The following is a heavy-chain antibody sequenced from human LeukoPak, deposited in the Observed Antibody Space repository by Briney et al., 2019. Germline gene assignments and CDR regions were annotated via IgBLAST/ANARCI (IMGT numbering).Heavy chain of an antibody. CDR3: ARNGASSGRPYHLDY. CDR2: ISSSSSTI. Sequence: ETLSLTCTVSGGSISSYYWSWIRQPAGKGLEWVSYISSSSSTIYYGDSVKGRFTISRDNAENSVYLQMNGLRAEDTAVYFCARNGASSGRPYHLDYWGQGTLVTVSS. D-gene: IGHD6-19*01. CDR1: GGSISSYY. J-gene: IGHJ4*02. V-gene: IGHV3-48*01.